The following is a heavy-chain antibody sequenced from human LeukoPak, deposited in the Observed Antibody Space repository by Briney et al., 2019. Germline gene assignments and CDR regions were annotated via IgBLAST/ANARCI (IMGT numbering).Heavy chain of an antibody. CDR3: AREISGSYYVDY. Sequence: SQTLSLTCTVSGGSISSGDYYWSWIRQPPGKGLVWIGYIYYSGSTYYNPSLKSRVTISVDTSKNQFSLKLSSVTAADTAVYYCAREISGSYYVDYWGQGTLVTVSS. CDR1: GGSISSGDYY. CDR2: IYYSGST. D-gene: IGHD1-26*01. J-gene: IGHJ4*02. V-gene: IGHV4-30-4*08.